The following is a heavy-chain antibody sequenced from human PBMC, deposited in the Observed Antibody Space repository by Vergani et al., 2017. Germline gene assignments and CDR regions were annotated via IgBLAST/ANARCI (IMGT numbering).Heavy chain of an antibody. Sequence: EVQVVESGGGLVQPGGSLRLSCAASGFRFREHGMNWVRQAPGKGLEWVSGISGHDHRTLYADAVKGRFIISRDDSKNTLYLQMSSLRVEDTAIYYCAEFYGDDGYSPFWGQGTLVTVSS. CDR1: GFRFREHG. CDR2: ISGHDHRT. CDR3: AEFYGDDGYSPF. J-gene: IGHJ4*02. D-gene: IGHD5-18*01. V-gene: IGHV3-23*04.